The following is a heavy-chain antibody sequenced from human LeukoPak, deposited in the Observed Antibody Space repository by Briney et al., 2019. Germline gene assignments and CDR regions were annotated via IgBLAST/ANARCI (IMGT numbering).Heavy chain of an antibody. D-gene: IGHD3-16*01. V-gene: IGHV4-59*01. Sequence: SETLSLTCTVSGGSISSYYWSWIRQPPGKGLEWIGYIYYSGSTNYNPSPKSRVTISVDTSKNQFSLKLSSVTAADTAVYYCARGYEPEAVDAFDIWGQGTMVTVSS. J-gene: IGHJ3*02. CDR2: IYYSGST. CDR3: ARGYEPEAVDAFDI. CDR1: GGSISSYY.